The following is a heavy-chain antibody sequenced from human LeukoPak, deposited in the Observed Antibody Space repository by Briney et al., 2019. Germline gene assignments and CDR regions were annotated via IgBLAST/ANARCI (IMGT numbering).Heavy chain of an antibody. CDR1: GGSFSGYY. V-gene: IGHV4-34*01. J-gene: IGHJ4*02. D-gene: IGHD6-6*01. CDR2: INHSGST. CDR3: ARGWGSSSPFDY. Sequence: SETLSLTCAVYGGSFSGYYWSWIRQPPGKGLEWIGEINHSGSTNYNPSLKSRVTISVDTSKIQFSLKLSSVTAAVSAVYYCARGWGSSSPFDYWGQGTLVTVSS.